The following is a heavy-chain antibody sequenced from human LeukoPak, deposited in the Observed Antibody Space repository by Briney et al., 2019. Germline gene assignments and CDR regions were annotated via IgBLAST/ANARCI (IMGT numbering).Heavy chain of an antibody. D-gene: IGHD6-6*01. CDR3: ARDLGGSSSGDWFDP. J-gene: IGHJ5*02. V-gene: IGHV1-69*06. CDR1: VCTFISYA. Sequence: SVNVSCQASVCTFISYAISWVRQPPGQGLDWMGGIIPIFGTPNYPQKLQGRVTISADKSTSTASMELSSLRSEDTAVYYCARDLGGSSSGDWFDPWGQGTLVTVSS. CDR2: IIPIFGTP.